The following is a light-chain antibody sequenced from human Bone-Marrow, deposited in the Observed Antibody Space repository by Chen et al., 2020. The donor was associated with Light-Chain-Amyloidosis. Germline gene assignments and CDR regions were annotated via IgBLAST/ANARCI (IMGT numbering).Light chain of an antibody. Sequence: SYELTQPPSVSVSPGQTARITCSGDDLPTKYAYWYQQKPGQAPVLVIHRETERRSGISERFSGSSSGTTATLTISGVQAEDEADYHCQSADSSGTYEVICGGGTKLTVL. V-gene: IGLV3-25*03. CDR1: DLPTKY. CDR3: QSADSSGTYEVI. J-gene: IGLJ2*01. CDR2: RET.